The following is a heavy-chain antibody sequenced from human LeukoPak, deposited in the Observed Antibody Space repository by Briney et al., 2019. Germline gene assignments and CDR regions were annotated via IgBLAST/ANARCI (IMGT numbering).Heavy chain of an antibody. V-gene: IGHV3-7*01. D-gene: IGHD7-27*01. CDR2: IKQDGSER. CDR1: GFTFSSYW. Sequence: GGSLRLSCAASGFTFSSYWMTWVRQAPGKGLEWVANIKQDGSERNYVDSVKGRFTISRDNAKNSLYLQMNSLRAEDTAVHYCARENWAPYYWGQGTLVTVSS. CDR3: ARENWAPYY. J-gene: IGHJ4*02.